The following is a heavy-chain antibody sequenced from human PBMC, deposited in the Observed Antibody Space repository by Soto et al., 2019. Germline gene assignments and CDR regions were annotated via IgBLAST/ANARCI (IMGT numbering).Heavy chain of an antibody. CDR2: IKQDGSEK. J-gene: IGHJ4*02. V-gene: IGHV3-7*01. D-gene: IGHD3-3*01. Sequence: PGGSLRLSCAASGFTFSSYWMSWVRQAPGKGLEWVANIKQDGSEKYYVDSVKGRFTSSRDNAKNSLYLQMNSLRAEDTAVYYCATDTEGSGYFYYFDYWGQGTLVTVSS. CDR3: ATDTEGSGYFYYFDY. CDR1: GFTFSSYW.